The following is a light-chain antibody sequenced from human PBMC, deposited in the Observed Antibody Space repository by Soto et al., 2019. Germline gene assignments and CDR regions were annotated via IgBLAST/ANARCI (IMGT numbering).Light chain of an antibody. Sequence: DIQMTQSPSSLYASVGDRVTITCRASQSISTYVNWYQQKTGKAPKVLIYGASSLQTGVPSRFSGSGSGTNFPLPIARLQPTDFATYHCQQSYRPPRTFGQGTKLEIK. J-gene: IGKJ2*02. V-gene: IGKV1-39*01. CDR1: QSISTY. CDR3: QQSYRPPRT. CDR2: GAS.